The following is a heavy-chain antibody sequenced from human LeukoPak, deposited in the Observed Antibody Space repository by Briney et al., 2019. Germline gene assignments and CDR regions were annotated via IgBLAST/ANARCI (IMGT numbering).Heavy chain of an antibody. CDR2: INHSGST. CDR1: GGSISSYY. Sequence: SETLSLTCTVSGGSISSYYWSWIRQPPGKGLEWIGEINHSGSTNYNPSLKSRVTISVDTSKNQFSLKLSSVTAADTAVYYCARGLRGGWYETSYYYYGMDVWGQGTTVTVSS. D-gene: IGHD6-19*01. CDR3: ARGLRGGWYETSYYYYGMDV. J-gene: IGHJ6*02. V-gene: IGHV4-34*01.